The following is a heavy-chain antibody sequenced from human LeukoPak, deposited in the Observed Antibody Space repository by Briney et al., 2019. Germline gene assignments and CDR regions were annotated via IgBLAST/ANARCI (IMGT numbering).Heavy chain of an antibody. J-gene: IGHJ4*02. CDR1: GFTFSSYA. CDR2: ISGSGGST. V-gene: IGHV3-23*01. CDR3: AKVGSGWYYFDY. Sequence: PGGSVRLSCAASGFTFSSYAMNWVRQAPGKGLEWVAGISGSGGSTYYADSVKGRFTISRDNSKNTLYLQMNSLRAEDTAVYYCAKVGSGWYYFDYWGQGTLVTVSS. D-gene: IGHD6-19*01.